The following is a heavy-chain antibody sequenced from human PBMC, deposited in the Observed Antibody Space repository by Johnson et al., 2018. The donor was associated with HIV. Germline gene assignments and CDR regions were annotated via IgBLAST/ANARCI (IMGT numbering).Heavy chain of an antibody. CDR3: ARSRQVGTPDAFDI. CDR2: IRYDGSNK. CDR1: GFTFSNFG. D-gene: IGHD1-14*01. Sequence: QVQLVESGGGVVQPGRSLRLSCAASGFTFSNFGMHWVRQAPGKGLEWVAVIRYDGSNKYYADSVKGRFTISRDNSKNTLYLQMNSLRGEDTAVYYCARSRQVGTPDAFDIWGQGTMVTVSS. J-gene: IGHJ3*02. V-gene: IGHV3-33*01.